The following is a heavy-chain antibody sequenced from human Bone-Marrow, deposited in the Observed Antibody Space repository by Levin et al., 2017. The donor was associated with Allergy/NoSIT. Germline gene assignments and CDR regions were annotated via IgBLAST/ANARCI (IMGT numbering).Heavy chain of an antibody. CDR3: AKISGRRGSYYEAWAFDI. V-gene: IGHV3-23*01. CDR2: ISGSGGST. J-gene: IGHJ3*02. D-gene: IGHD1-26*01. CDR1: GFTFSSYA. Sequence: GESLKISCAASGFTFSSYAMSWVRQAPGKGLEWVSAISGSGGSTYYADSVKGRFTISRDNSKNTLYLQMNSLRAEDTAVYYCAKISGRRGSYYEAWAFDIWGQGTMVTVSS.